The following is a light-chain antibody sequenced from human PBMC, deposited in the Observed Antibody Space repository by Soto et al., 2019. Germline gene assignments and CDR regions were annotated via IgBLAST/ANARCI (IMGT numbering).Light chain of an antibody. CDR2: KAS. CDR1: QTISSW. V-gene: IGKV1-5*03. Sequence: IQMTQSPSTLSGSVGDRVTITCRASQTISSWLAWYQQKPGKAPKLLIYKASTLKSGVPSRFSGSGSGTEFTLTISSLQPDDFATSYCQHYNSYSEAFGQGTKVELK. J-gene: IGKJ1*01. CDR3: QHYNSYSEA.